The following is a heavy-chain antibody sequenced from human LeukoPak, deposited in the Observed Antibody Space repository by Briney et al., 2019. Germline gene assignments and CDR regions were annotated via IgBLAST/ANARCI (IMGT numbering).Heavy chain of an antibody. CDR3: ARRGPAAIDYYYYMDV. J-gene: IGHJ6*03. Sequence: SETLSLTCTVSGGSISSYYWSWIRQPAGKGLEWIGRIYTSGSTNYNPSLKSRVTMSVDTSKNQFSLKLSSVTAADTAVYYCARRGPAAIDYYYYMDVWGKGTTVTVSS. CDR1: GGSISSYY. D-gene: IGHD2-2*02. V-gene: IGHV4-4*07. CDR2: IYTSGST.